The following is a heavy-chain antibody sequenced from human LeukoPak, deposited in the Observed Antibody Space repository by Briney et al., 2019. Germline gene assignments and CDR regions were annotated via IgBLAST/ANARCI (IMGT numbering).Heavy chain of an antibody. V-gene: IGHV3-15*01. CDR3: AKEGPRYYYYYYMDV. J-gene: IGHJ6*03. CDR1: GFTFSNAW. Sequence: GGSLRLSCAASGFTFSNAWMSCVRPAPGKWLEWVGRIKSKTDGGTTDYAAPVKCRFTISRDDSKNRLYLQMNSLRAEDTAVYYFAKEGPRYYYYYYMDVWGKGTTVTISS. CDR2: IKSKTDGGTT.